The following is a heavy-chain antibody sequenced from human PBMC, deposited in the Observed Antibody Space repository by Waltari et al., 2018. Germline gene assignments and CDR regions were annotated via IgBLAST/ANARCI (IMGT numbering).Heavy chain of an antibody. J-gene: IGHJ6*03. CDR1: GGTFSSYA. CDR2: IIPIFGTA. CDR3: ARDTPILPGYPTRHYYYMDV. D-gene: IGHD3-9*01. V-gene: IGHV1-69*14. Sequence: QVQLVQSGAEVKKPGSSVKVSCKASGGTFSSYAISWVRQAPGQGLEWMGGIIPIFGTANYAQKFQGRVTITADKSTSTAYMERSSLRSEDTAVYYCARDTPILPGYPTRHYYYMDVWGKGTTVTVSS.